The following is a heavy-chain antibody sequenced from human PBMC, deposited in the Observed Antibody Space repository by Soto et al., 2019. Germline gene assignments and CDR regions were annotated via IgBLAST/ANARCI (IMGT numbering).Heavy chain of an antibody. J-gene: IGHJ4*02. Sequence: ASVKVSCKASGYTFTSHGIHWVRQAPGQRLEWMGWINVGNGDTKYSQNFQGRVTITRDTSASTAYMELSSLRSEDTAVYYCARYNGNYDYWGQGTLVTVSS. CDR3: ARYNGNYDY. V-gene: IGHV1-3*01. CDR2: INVGNGDT. CDR1: GYTFTSHG. D-gene: IGHD1-26*01.